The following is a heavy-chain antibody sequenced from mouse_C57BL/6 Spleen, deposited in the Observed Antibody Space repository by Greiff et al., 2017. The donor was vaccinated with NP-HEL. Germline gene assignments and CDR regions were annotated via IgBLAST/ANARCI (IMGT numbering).Heavy chain of an antibody. D-gene: IGHD2-4*01. CDR3: ARRDDYDALYAMDY. J-gene: IGHJ4*01. CDR2: IYPGDGDT. Sequence: VKLMESGPELVKPGASVKISCKASGYAFSSSWMNWVKQRPGKGLEWIGRIYPGDGDTNYNGKFKGKATLTADKSSSTAYMQLSSLTSEDSAVYFCARRDDYDALYAMDYWGQGTSVTVSS. CDR1: GYAFSSSW. V-gene: IGHV1-82*01.